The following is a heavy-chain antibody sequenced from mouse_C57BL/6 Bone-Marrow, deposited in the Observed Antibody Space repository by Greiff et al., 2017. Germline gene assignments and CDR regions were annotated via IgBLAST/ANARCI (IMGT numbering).Heavy chain of an antibody. V-gene: IGHV1-61*01. CDR1: GYTFTSYW. Sequence: QVQLQQPGAELVRPGSSVKLSCKASGYTFTSYWMDWVKQRPGQGLEWIGNIYPSDSETHYNQKFKDKATLTVDKSSSTAYMQLSSLTSEDSAVYYCASFYYQHGFAYWGQGTLVTVSA. D-gene: IGHD2-1*01. CDR2: IYPSDSET. J-gene: IGHJ3*01. CDR3: ASFYYQHGFAY.